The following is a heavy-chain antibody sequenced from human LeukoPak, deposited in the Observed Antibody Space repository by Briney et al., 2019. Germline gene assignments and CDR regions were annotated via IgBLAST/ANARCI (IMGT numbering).Heavy chain of an antibody. V-gene: IGHV3-48*01. CDR1: GFTFSSYS. D-gene: IGHD2-21*01. Sequence: PGGSLRLSCAASGFTFSSYSVNWVRQAPGKGLEWVSYISSSSSTIYYADSVKGRFTISRDNAKNSLYLQMNSLRAEDTAVYYCASGIVGMAWGFEWGQGTLVTVSS. CDR2: ISSSSSTI. J-gene: IGHJ4*02. CDR3: ASGIVGMAWGFE.